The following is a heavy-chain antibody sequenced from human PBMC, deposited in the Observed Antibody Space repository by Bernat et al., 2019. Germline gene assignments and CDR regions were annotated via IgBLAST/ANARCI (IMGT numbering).Heavy chain of an antibody. J-gene: IGHJ5*02. V-gene: IGHV4-39*01. CDR3: ARHGRTNWFDP. CDR2: IYYSGST. D-gene: IGHD3/OR15-3a*01. CDR1: GGPISSSSYY. Sequence: QLQLQESGPGLVKPSETLSLTCTVSGGPISSSSYYWGWIRQPPGKGLEWIGSIYYSGSTYYNPSLKSRVTISVDTSKNQFSLKLSSVTAADTAVYYCARHGRTNWFDPWGQGTLVTVSS.